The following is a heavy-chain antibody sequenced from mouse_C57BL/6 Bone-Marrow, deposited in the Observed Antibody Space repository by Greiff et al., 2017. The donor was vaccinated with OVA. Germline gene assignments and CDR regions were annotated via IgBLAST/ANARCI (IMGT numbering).Heavy chain of an antibody. CDR2: ILPGSGST. CDR3: VGGLRLPY. J-gene: IGHJ2*01. D-gene: IGHD3-2*02. V-gene: IGHV1-9*01. CDR1: GYTFTSYW. Sequence: QVQLQQPGAELVKPGASVKLSCKASGYTFTSYWMHWVKQRPGRGLEWIGEILPGSGSTNYNEKFKGKATFTADTSSNTAYMQLSSLTTEDSAIYYCVGGLRLPYWGQGTTLTVSS.